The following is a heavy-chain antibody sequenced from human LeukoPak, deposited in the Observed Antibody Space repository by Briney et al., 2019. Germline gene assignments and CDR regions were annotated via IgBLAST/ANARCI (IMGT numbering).Heavy chain of an antibody. Sequence: GTSLRLSCVASGFTFRTYGMYWLRQAPGKGLEWVAVIWSDGSKKYYAESVKGRFTISRDDSKNTLYLQMNSMSGEDTAVYYCARDGAVGRPIDPWGQGTLVTVSS. V-gene: IGHV3-33*01. CDR2: IWSDGSKK. D-gene: IGHD3-10*01. CDR3: ARDGAVGRPIDP. CDR1: GFTFRTYG. J-gene: IGHJ5*02.